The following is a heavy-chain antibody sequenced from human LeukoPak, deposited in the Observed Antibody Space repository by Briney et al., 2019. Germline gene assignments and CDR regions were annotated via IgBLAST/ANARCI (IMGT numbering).Heavy chain of an antibody. CDR2: ISWNSGSI. CDR3: AKDRGYCSGGSCSHFDY. J-gene: IGHJ4*02. Sequence: PGRSLRLSCAASGFTFDDYAMHWVRQAPGKGLGWVSGISWNSGSIGYADFVKGRFTISRDNAKNSLYLQMNSLRAEDTALYYCAKDRGYCSGGSCSHFDYWGQGTLVTVSS. V-gene: IGHV3-9*01. CDR1: GFTFDDYA. D-gene: IGHD2-15*01.